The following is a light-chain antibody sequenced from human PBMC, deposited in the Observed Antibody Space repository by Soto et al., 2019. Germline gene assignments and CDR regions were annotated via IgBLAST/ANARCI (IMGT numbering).Light chain of an antibody. V-gene: IGLV2-11*01. CDR2: DVN. CDR1: SSDIGGYHY. CDR3: HSYAATNAFV. Sequence: QSALTQPRSVSGSPGQSVTISCTGTSSDIGGYHYVSWYQQHPGKAHQLMIYDVNKRPSEVPDRFSGSKSGNTASLTISGLQADDEADYYCHSYAATNAFVFGTGTQLTVL. J-gene: IGLJ7*01.